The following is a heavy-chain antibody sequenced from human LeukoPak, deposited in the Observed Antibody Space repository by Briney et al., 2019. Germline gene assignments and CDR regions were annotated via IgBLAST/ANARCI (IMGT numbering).Heavy chain of an antibody. CDR3: ARGPPYGDYAPFDY. D-gene: IGHD4-17*01. Sequence: SETLSLTCSVSGGSISSGDFYWGWIRQPPGKGLEWIGNIRYTGNTFYKSSLKSRVTISVDTSKNQFSLKLSSVTAADTAVYYCARGPPYGDYAPFDYWGQGTLVTVSS. V-gene: IGHV4-39*07. CDR1: GGSISSGDFY. J-gene: IGHJ4*02. CDR2: IRYTGNT.